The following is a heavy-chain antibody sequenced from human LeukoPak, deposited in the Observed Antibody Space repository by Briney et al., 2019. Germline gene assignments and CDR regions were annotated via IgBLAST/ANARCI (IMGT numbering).Heavy chain of an antibody. CDR1: GGSFSGYY. J-gene: IGHJ4*02. CDR3: ARGGSEYYDSSGYYYQFDY. Sequence: SETLSLTCAVYGGSFSGYYWSWIRQPPGKGLEWIGEINHSGSTNYNPSLKSRVTISVDTSKNQFSLKLGSVTAADTAVYYCARGGSEYYDSSGYYYQFDYWGQGTLVTVSS. V-gene: IGHV4-34*01. D-gene: IGHD3-22*01. CDR2: INHSGST.